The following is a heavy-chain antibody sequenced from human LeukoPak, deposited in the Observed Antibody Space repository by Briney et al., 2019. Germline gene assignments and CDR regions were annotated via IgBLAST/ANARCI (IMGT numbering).Heavy chain of an antibody. CDR2: TYTTGDT. Sequence: PSETLSLTCTVSRASISDNYWSWSRQPAGKALEWIGRTYTTGDTNYNPSLKSRASVSVDTSKNQFYLSLRYVTAADTAVYYCTIGGASGSLAHWGPGTLVTVSS. CDR1: RASISDNY. V-gene: IGHV4-4*07. CDR3: TIGGASGSLAH. D-gene: IGHD6-13*01. J-gene: IGHJ4*02.